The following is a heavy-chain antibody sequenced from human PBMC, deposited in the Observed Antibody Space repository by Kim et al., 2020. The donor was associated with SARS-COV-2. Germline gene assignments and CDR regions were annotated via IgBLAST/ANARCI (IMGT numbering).Heavy chain of an antibody. CDR2: IKSKTDGGTT. D-gene: IGHD2-2*01. J-gene: IGHJ4*02. V-gene: IGHV3-15*01. CDR1: GFTFSNAW. Sequence: GGSLRLSCAASGFTFSNAWMSWVRQAPGKGLEWVGRIKSKTDGGTTDYAAPVKGRFTISRDDSKNTLYLQMNSLKTEDTAVYYCTTDTRLLTETSYWGQGTLVTVSS. CDR3: TTDTRLLTETSY.